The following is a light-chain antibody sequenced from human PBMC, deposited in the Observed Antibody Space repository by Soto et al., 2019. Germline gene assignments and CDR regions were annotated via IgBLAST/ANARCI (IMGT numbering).Light chain of an antibody. J-gene: IGLJ1*01. Sequence: QSARTQPASESGSPGQSITISCTGTSSDVGGYNYVSWYQQHPGKAPKLMIYDVSNRPSGVSNRFSGSKSGNTASLTISGLQAEDEADYYCSSYTSSSTYVFGTGTKVTVL. CDR1: SSDVGGYNY. V-gene: IGLV2-14*01. CDR3: SSYTSSSTYV. CDR2: DVS.